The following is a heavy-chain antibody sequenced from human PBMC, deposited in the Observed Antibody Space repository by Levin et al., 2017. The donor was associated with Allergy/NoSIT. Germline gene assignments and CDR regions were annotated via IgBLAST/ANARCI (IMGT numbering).Heavy chain of an antibody. CDR2: INPNSGGT. J-gene: IGHJ5*02. V-gene: IGHV1-2*02. Sequence: GESLKISCKASGYTFTDYYLHWVRQAPGQGLEWMGWINPNSGGTNYAQKFQGRVTMTRDTSISTAYMEMSGLRSDDTALYHCARAFGNDYNWFDPWGQGTLVTVSS. CDR1: GYTFTDYY. CDR3: ARAFGNDYNWFDP. D-gene: IGHD1-1*01.